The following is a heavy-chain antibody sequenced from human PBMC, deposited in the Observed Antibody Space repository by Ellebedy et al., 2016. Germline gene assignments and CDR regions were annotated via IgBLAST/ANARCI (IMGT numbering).Heavy chain of an antibody. CDR2: IWYDGSNK. J-gene: IGHJ6*02. Sequence: GGSLRLSXAASGFTFSSYGMHWVRQAPGKGLEWVAVIWYDGSNKYYADSVKGRFTISRDNSKNTLYLQMDSLRAEDTAVYYCARDKDPPGYSNSDYYGMDVWGQGTTVTVSS. D-gene: IGHD6-6*01. V-gene: IGHV3-33*01. CDR3: ARDKDPPGYSNSDYYGMDV. CDR1: GFTFSSYG.